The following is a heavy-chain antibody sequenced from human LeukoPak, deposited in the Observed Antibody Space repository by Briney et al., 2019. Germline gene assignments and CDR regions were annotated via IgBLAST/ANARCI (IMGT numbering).Heavy chain of an antibody. CDR2: IYSSGST. CDR1: GGSISSYY. Sequence: TSETLSLTCTVSGGSISSYYWSWIRQPAGKGLEWIGRIYSSGSTNYNPSLRSRVTMSVDTSKNQFSLKLSSVTAADTAVYYCARISCSGGSCYLDYWGQGTLVTVSS. CDR3: ARISCSGGSCYLDY. J-gene: IGHJ4*02. D-gene: IGHD2-15*01. V-gene: IGHV4-4*07.